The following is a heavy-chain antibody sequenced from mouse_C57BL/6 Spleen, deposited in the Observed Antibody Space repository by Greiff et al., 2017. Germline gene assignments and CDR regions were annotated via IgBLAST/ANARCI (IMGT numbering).Heavy chain of an antibody. CDR2: ISDGGSYT. CDR3: ARDYYGSRYFDV. J-gene: IGHJ1*03. Sequence: EVTLMESGGGLVKPGGSLKLSCAASGFTFSSYALSWVRQTPEKMLAWVSTISDGGSYTSYPDNVKGRFTISRDNAKNNLYLQMSHLKSEDTAMYYCARDYYGSRYFDVWGTGTTVTVAS. CDR1: GFTFSSYA. V-gene: IGHV5-4*01. D-gene: IGHD1-1*01.